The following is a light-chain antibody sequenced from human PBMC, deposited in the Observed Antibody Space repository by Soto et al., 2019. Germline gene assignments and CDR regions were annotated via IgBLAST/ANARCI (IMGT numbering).Light chain of an antibody. CDR1: QSISTW. CDR3: QQYETYPVT. Sequence: DIQMTQSPSTLSASVGDKVTITCRASQSISTWLAWYQQMPGTAPKVLIYKASTLRSGVPSRFSGSGSGTEFTLTISSLQPDDFATYYCQQYETYPVTFGGGTKVEAK. CDR2: KAS. V-gene: IGKV1-5*03. J-gene: IGKJ4*01.